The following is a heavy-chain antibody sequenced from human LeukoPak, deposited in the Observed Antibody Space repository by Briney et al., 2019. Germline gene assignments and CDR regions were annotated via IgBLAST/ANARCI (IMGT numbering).Heavy chain of an antibody. D-gene: IGHD6-6*01. J-gene: IGHJ4*02. Sequence: SVTLSLTCTVSGGSISSGGYYWSWIRQHPGKGLEWIGYIYYSGSTYYNPSLKSRVTISVDTSKNQFSLKLSSVTAADTAVYYCARVGSSSFFDYWGQGTLVTVSS. CDR2: IYYSGST. CDR3: ARVGSSSFFDY. CDR1: GGSISSGGYY. V-gene: IGHV4-31*03.